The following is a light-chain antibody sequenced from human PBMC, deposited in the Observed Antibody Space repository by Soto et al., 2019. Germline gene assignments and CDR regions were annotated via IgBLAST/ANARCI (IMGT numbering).Light chain of an antibody. Sequence: QSALTQPRSVSGSPGQSVTISCTGTSSDVGAYKYVSWYQQHPGKAPKLMIYDVTKRPSGVPDRFSGSKSGNTASLTISGLQAEDEADYHCCSYAGSYTYVFGTGTKLTVL. CDR1: SSDVGAYKY. V-gene: IGLV2-11*01. CDR3: CSYAGSYTYV. CDR2: DVT. J-gene: IGLJ1*01.